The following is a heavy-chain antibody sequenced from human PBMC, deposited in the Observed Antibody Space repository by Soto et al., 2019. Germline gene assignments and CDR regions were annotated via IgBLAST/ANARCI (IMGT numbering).Heavy chain of an antibody. V-gene: IGHV3-33*08. J-gene: IGHJ4*02. CDR2: IWYDGSNK. CDR3: ARDPHAGPPPLDY. D-gene: IGHD3-10*01. CDR1: GFTFSSYS. Sequence: GGSLRLSCAASGFTFSSYSMNWVRQAPGKGLEWVAVIWYDGSNKYYADSVKGRFTISRDNSKNTLYLQMNSLRAEDTAVYYCARDPHAGPPPLDYWGQGTLVTVSS.